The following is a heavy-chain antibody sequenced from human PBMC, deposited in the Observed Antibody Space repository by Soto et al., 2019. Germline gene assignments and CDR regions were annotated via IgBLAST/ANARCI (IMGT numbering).Heavy chain of an antibody. CDR2: IYYSGST. Sequence: SETLSLTCTVSGGSISSGDYYWSWIRQPPGKGLEWIGYIYYSGSTYYNPSLKSRVTISVDTSKNQFSLKLSSVTAADTAVYYCARVDYDYVWGSYRYNYWGQGTPVTVSS. V-gene: IGHV4-30-4*01. D-gene: IGHD3-16*02. CDR3: ARVDYDYVWGSYRYNY. J-gene: IGHJ4*02. CDR1: GGSISSGDYY.